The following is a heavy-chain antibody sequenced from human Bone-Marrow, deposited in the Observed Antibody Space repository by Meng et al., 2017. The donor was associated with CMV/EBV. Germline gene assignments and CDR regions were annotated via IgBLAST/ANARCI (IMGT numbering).Heavy chain of an antibody. V-gene: IGHV1-2*02. CDR2: INPNSGGT. Sequence: ASVKVSCKASGYTFTGYYMHWVRQAPGQGLEWMGWINPNSGGTNYAQKFQGRVTMTRDTPISTAYMELSRLRSDDTAVYYCARDHSTSSSLSNWFDPWGQGTLVTVSS. CDR1: GYTFTGYY. D-gene: IGHD6-6*01. CDR3: ARDHSTSSSLSNWFDP. J-gene: IGHJ5*02.